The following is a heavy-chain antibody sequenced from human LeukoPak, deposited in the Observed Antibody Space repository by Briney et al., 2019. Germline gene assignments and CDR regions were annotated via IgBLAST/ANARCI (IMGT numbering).Heavy chain of an antibody. Sequence: SETLSLTCTVSGGSISSYYWSWIRQPPGKGLEWMGEINHSGSTNYNPSLKSRVTISVDTSKNQFSLKLSSVTAADTAVYYCARDADIVVVPAAKDGMDVWGQGTTVTVSS. J-gene: IGHJ6*02. D-gene: IGHD2-2*01. CDR3: ARDADIVVVPAAKDGMDV. CDR1: GGSISSYY. V-gene: IGHV4-34*01. CDR2: INHSGST.